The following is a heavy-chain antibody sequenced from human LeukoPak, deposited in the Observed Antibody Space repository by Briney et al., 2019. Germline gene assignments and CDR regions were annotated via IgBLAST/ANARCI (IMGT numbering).Heavy chain of an antibody. D-gene: IGHD6-13*01. J-gene: IGHJ6*02. Sequence: GGSLRLSCAASGFTFRNYNMNWVRQAPGKGLEWVSSISSSSSYIYYADSVKGRFTISRDNAKNSLYLQMNSLRAEDTAVYYCAKDQYSSSVVPPSPSRGMDVWGQGTTVTVSS. V-gene: IGHV3-21*01. CDR1: GFTFRNYN. CDR3: AKDQYSSSVVPPSPSRGMDV. CDR2: ISSSSSYI.